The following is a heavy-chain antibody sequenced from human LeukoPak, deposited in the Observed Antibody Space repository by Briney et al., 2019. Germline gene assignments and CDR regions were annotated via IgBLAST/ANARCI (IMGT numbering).Heavy chain of an antibody. CDR1: GYSISSGYY. CDR2: IYHSGST. D-gene: IGHD2-15*01. V-gene: IGHV4-38-2*02. Sequence: PSETLSLTCTVYGYSISSGYYWGWIRQPPGKGLEWIGSIYHSGSTYYNPSLKSRVTISVDTSKNQFSLKLSSVTAADTAVYYCARDLFGVAARFDPWGQGTLVTVSS. J-gene: IGHJ5*02. CDR3: ARDLFGVAARFDP.